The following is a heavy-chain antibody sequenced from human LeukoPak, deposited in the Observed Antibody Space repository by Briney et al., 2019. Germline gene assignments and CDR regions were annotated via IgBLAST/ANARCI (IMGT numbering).Heavy chain of an antibody. D-gene: IGHD2-15*01. CDR3: ARDLGRVVVAPRVFGY. CDR1: GYTFTGYY. CDR2: INPNSGGT. J-gene: IGHJ4*02. Sequence: ASVKVSCKASGYTFTGYYMHWVRQAPGQGLERMGWINPNSGGTNYAQKFQGRVTMARDTSIGTAYMELSRLRSDDTAVYYCARDLGRVVVAPRVFGYWGQGTLVTVSS. V-gene: IGHV1-2*02.